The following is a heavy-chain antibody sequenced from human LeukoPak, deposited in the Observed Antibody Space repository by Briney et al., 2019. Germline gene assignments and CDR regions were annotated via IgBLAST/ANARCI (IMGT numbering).Heavy chain of an antibody. V-gene: IGHV3-33*01. CDR1: GFAFSSYC. CDR3: ARRGQLLLDY. CDR2: IWYDGSNK. Sequence: GRSLRLSCAASGFAFSSYCMHWVRQAPGKGLEWVAVIWYDGSNKYYADSVKGRFTISRDNAKNTLYLQMNSLRAEDTAVYYFARRGQLLLDYWGQGTLVTVSS. D-gene: IGHD2-2*01. J-gene: IGHJ4*02.